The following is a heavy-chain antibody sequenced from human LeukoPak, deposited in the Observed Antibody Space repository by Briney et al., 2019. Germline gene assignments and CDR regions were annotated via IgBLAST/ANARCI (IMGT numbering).Heavy chain of an antibody. Sequence: GGSLRLSCAASGFTVSSNYMSWVRQAPGKGLEWVSVIYSGGSTYYADSVKGRFTISRDNSKNTLYLQMNSLRAEDTAVYYCARDPALSGSYFDYWGQGTLVTDSS. CDR1: GFTVSSNY. CDR3: ARDPALSGSYFDY. D-gene: IGHD1-26*01. V-gene: IGHV3-66*01. CDR2: IYSGGST. J-gene: IGHJ4*02.